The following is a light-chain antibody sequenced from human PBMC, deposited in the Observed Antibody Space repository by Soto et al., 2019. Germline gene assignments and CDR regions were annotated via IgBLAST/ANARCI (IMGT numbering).Light chain of an antibody. CDR3: QQYGNLLLT. CDR1: QDISQY. J-gene: IGKJ4*01. Sequence: DIQMTQSPSSLSASVGDRVTITCQASQDISQYLNWYQQKPGKAPKLLIYDASNLEIGVPSRFSGSGSGTDFTFTISSLQPEDVATYYCQQYGNLLLTFGGGTRVEIK. CDR2: DAS. V-gene: IGKV1-33*01.